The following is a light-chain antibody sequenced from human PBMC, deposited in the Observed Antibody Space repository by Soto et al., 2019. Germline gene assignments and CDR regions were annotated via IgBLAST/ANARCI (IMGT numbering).Light chain of an antibody. J-gene: IGLJ2*01. CDR2: NTN. Sequence: QAVVTQEPSFSVSPGGTVTLTCGLSSGSVSPSHYPSWYQQTPGQPPRTLIYNTNTRSSGVPDRFSGSVLGNKAALTITGAPADDESDYYCVLFMGSGISAFGGGTKLTVL. V-gene: IGLV8-61*01. CDR3: VLFMGSGISA. CDR1: SGSVSPSHY.